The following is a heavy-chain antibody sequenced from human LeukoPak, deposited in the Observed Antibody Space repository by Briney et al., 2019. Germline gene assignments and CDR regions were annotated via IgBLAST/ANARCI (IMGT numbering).Heavy chain of an antibody. CDR3: ARCGGDCYRGRNFDY. D-gene: IGHD2-21*02. V-gene: IGHV1-69*02. Sequence: GASVKVSCKASGYTFTGYYMHWVRQAPGQGLEWMGRIIPILGIANYAQKFQGRVTITADKSTSTAYMELSSLRSEDTAVYYCARCGGDCYRGRNFDYWGQGTLVTVSS. CDR1: GYTFTGYY. J-gene: IGHJ4*02. CDR2: IIPILGIA.